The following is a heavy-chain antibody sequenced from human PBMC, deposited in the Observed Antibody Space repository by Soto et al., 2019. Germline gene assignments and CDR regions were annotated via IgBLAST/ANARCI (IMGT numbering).Heavy chain of an antibody. Sequence: QVQLQQWGAGLLKPSETLSLTCAVYGGSFSGYYWSWIRQPPGKGLEWIGEINHSGSTNYNPSLKSRVTISVDTSKNQFSLKLSSVTAADTAVYYCARGLTGVRRSQLLYFQHWGQGTLVTVSS. D-gene: IGHD2-2*01. J-gene: IGHJ1*01. CDR1: GGSFSGYY. CDR2: INHSGST. CDR3: ARGLTGVRRSQLLYFQH. V-gene: IGHV4-34*01.